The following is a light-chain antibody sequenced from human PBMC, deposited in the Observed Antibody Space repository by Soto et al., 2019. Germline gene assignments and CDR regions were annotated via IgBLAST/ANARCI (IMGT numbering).Light chain of an antibody. J-gene: IGLJ2*01. CDR3: MSYVGGNSVA. Sequence: QSVLTQPPSASGSPGMSVTLSCSGTDNDVGRYDYVSWYQQHPGKAPKLLIYEVSKRPSGVPDRFSASKSGNTASLTVAGLQGEDEADYYCMSYVGGNSVAFGGGTTLTVL. V-gene: IGLV2-8*01. CDR2: EVS. CDR1: DNDVGRYDY.